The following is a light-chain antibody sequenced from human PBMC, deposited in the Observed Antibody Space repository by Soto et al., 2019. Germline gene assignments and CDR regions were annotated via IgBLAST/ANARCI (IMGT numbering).Light chain of an antibody. CDR3: QQRSSWPRA. J-gene: IGKJ4*01. V-gene: IGKV3-11*01. Sequence: DIVLTQSPATLSLSLGEGATLSCRASQNIDTYLVWYQQKPGQAPSLLIYDASKRATGTPDRFSGSGSGTDFTLTISSLAPEDFALYYCQQRSSWPRAFGGGTKVEIK. CDR2: DAS. CDR1: QNIDTY.